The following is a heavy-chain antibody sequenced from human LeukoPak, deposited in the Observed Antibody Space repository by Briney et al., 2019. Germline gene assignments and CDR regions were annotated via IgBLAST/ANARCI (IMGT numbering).Heavy chain of an antibody. CDR3: ARSGYDERALGY. Sequence: GGSLRLSCAASGFTFSSYAMHWVRQAPGKGLEWVAVISYDGSNKYYADSVKGRFTISRDNSKNTLYLQMNSLRAEDTAVYYCARSGYDERALGYWGQGTLVTVSS. V-gene: IGHV3-30*04. J-gene: IGHJ4*02. D-gene: IGHD5-12*01. CDR1: GFTFSSYA. CDR2: ISYDGSNK.